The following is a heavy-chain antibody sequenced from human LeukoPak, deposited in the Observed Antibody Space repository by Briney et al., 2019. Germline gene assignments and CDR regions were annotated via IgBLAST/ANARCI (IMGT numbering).Heavy chain of an antibody. CDR3: TRPHFYDSIGYSVAY. V-gene: IGHV3-49*03. J-gene: IGHJ4*02. Sequence: PGGSLRLSCAASGFTFSSYAMSWFRQAPGRGLEWVGFIRANSYGGTTEYAASVKGRFTISRDDSKSIAHLQMNGLKTEDTAMYYCTRPHFYDSIGYSVAYWGQGTLVTVSS. D-gene: IGHD3-22*01. CDR2: IRANSYGGTT. CDR1: GFTFSSYA.